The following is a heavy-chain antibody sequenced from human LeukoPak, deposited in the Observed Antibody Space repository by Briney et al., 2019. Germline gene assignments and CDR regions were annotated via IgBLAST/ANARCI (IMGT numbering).Heavy chain of an antibody. D-gene: IGHD4-23*01. CDR1: GYTFTGYY. V-gene: IGHV1-2*02. J-gene: IGHJ4*02. CDR2: INPNSGGT. CDR3: ARDRRDGGTFDY. Sequence: ASVKVSCKASGYTFTGYYMHWVRQAPGQGLEWMGWINPNSGGTSYAQKFQGRVTMTRDTSISTAYMELSRLRSDDTAVYYCARDRRDGGTFDYWGQGTLVTVSS.